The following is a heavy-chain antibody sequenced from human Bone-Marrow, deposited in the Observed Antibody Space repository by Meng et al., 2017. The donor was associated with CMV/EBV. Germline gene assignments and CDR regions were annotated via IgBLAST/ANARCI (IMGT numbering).Heavy chain of an antibody. CDR2: IYYSGST. V-gene: IGHV4-39*07. CDR3: ARGWELAPFDD. Sequence: SETLSLTCTVSGGSISSSSYYWGWIRQPPGKGLEWIGSIYYSGSTYYNPSLKSRVTISVDTSKNQFSLKLSSVTAADTAVYYCARGWELAPFDDWGQGKLVNVSS. D-gene: IGHD1-26*01. J-gene: IGHJ4*02. CDR1: GGSISSSSYY.